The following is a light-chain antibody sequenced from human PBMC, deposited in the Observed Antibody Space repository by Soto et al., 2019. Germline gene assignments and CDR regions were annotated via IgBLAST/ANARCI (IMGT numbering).Light chain of an antibody. V-gene: IGKV1-5*01. Sequence: DIQMTQSPSALSASVGDRVTITCRASQNSSSWLAWYQQKAGKAPKSLIYDASSLESGVPSRMSGSGSGTEFTLTITNLQPDDSATYYCQHYKAFSPWTFGQGTKVEIK. CDR3: QHYKAFSPWT. J-gene: IGKJ1*01. CDR2: DAS. CDR1: QNSSSW.